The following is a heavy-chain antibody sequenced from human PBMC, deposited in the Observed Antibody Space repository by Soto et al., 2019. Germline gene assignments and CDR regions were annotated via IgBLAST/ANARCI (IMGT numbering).Heavy chain of an antibody. CDR3: AKVLSARYFDY. D-gene: IGHD3-3*01. CDR2: IGGSDGST. Sequence: PGGSLRLSCSASGFTLTYYAMTWVRQAPGKGLEWVSTIGGSDGSTYYTDSVKGRFTISRDSSKNTLYLQMNSLRADDTAVSYCAKVLSARYFDYWGQGTLVTVYS. CDR1: GFTLTYYA. J-gene: IGHJ4*02. V-gene: IGHV3-23*01.